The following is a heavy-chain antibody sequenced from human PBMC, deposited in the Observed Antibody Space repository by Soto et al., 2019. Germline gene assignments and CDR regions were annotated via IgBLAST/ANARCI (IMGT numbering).Heavy chain of an antibody. J-gene: IGHJ4*02. CDR3: AKLTFDWYGTLIDY. Sequence: GGSLRLSCAASGFTFSSFGMHWVHQAPGKGLEWVAVISYDGSNKYYADSVKGRFTISRDNAKNTLYLQMNSLRAEDTAVYYCAKLTFDWYGTLIDYWGQGTLVTVSS. V-gene: IGHV3-30*18. D-gene: IGHD2-21*01. CDR1: GFTFSSFG. CDR2: ISYDGSNK.